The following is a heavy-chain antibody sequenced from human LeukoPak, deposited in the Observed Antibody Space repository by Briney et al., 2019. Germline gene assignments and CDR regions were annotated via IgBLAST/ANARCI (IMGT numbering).Heavy chain of an antibody. CDR2: ISGGGGST. D-gene: IGHD1-26*01. V-gene: IGHV3-23*01. CDR1: GFTFYNYA. Sequence: GGSLRLSCAASGFTFYNYAMSWVRQAPGKGLEWVSTISGGGGSTYYADSVKGRFTISRDNSKNTLYLQVNSLRAEDTAVYYCAKGGKWDVTPFDYWGQGTLVTVSS. J-gene: IGHJ4*02. CDR3: AKGGKWDVTPFDY.